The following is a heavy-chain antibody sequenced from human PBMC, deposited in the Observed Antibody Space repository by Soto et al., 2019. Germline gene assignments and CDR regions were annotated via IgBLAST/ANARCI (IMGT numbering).Heavy chain of an antibody. V-gene: IGHV1-69*06. Sequence: SVKVSCKASGGAFNSYAISWVRQAPGQGLEWMGGIIPVLDSADYSQEFQGRVTFTADISTGTAYMELSSLRSDDSAVYFCARDRPTYNSSSRRHFGSWGQGTLVTVSS. CDR3: ARDRPTYNSSSRRHFGS. D-gene: IGHD6-6*01. J-gene: IGHJ4*02. CDR1: GGAFNSYA. CDR2: IIPVLDSA.